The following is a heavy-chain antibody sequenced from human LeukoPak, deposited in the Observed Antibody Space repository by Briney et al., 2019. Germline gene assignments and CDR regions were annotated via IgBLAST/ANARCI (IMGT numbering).Heavy chain of an antibody. CDR3: ARVMTTVTTQDY. CDR2: INHSGST. Sequence: PSETLSLTCAVYGGSSSGYYWSWIRQPPGKGLEWIGEINHSGSTNYNPSLKSRVTISVDTSKNQFSLKLSSVTAADTAVYYCARVMTTVTTQDYWGQGTLVTVSS. V-gene: IGHV4-34*01. CDR1: GGSSSGYY. J-gene: IGHJ4*02. D-gene: IGHD4-11*01.